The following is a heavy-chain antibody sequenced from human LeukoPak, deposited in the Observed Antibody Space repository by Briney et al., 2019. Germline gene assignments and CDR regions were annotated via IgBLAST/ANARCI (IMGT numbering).Heavy chain of an antibody. CDR1: GFTFSSYG. CDR3: AKDPHSSSWYYFDS. Sequence: PGRSLRLSCAASGFTFSSYGMHWVRQAPGKGLEWVAVIWYDGSNKYYADSVKGRFTISRDNSKNTLYLQMNSLRAEDTAFYYCAKDPHSSSWYYFDSWGQGTLVTVSS. V-gene: IGHV3-33*06. J-gene: IGHJ4*02. CDR2: IWYDGSNK. D-gene: IGHD6-13*01.